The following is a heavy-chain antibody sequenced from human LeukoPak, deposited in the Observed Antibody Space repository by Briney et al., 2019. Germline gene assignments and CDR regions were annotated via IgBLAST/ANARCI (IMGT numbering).Heavy chain of an antibody. D-gene: IGHD2-21*01. Sequence: ASVKVSCKASGYTFTNYAMNWVRQAPGQRLEWMGWINAGNGKTKSSQRFQDRVTITRDTSASTAYMELNSLRSEDTAVYYCARGIWSSHNKDYYFDYWGQGSLATVSS. V-gene: IGHV1-3*01. CDR3: ARGIWSSHNKDYYFDY. J-gene: IGHJ4*02. CDR1: GYTFTNYA. CDR2: INAGNGKT.